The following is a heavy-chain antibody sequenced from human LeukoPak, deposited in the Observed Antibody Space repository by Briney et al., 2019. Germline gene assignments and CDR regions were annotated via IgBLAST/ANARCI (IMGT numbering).Heavy chain of an antibody. V-gene: IGHV4-61*08. Sequence: SETLSLTCTVSGGSISTGGYYWSWIRQPPGKGLEWIGYIYYSGSTNYNPSLKSRVTISVDTSKNQFSLKLSSVTAADTAVYYCARGPTYYDFWSGYSVGPMDVWGQGTTVTVSS. CDR1: GGSISTGGYY. J-gene: IGHJ6*02. CDR3: ARGPTYYDFWSGYSVGPMDV. CDR2: IYYSGST. D-gene: IGHD3-3*01.